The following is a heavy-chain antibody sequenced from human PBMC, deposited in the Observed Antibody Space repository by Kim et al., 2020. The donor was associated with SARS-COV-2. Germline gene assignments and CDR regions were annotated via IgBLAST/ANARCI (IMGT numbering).Heavy chain of an antibody. J-gene: IGHJ6*02. D-gene: IGHD4-4*01. V-gene: IGHV4-39*01. Sequence: PSLKSRVTISVDTSKNQFSLKLSSVTAADTAVYYCARVVYSPYYYGMDVWGQGTTVTVSS. CDR3: ARVVYSPYYYGMDV.